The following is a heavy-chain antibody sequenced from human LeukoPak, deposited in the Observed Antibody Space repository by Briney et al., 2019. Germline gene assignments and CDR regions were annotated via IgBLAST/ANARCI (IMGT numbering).Heavy chain of an antibody. Sequence: GGSLRLSCAASGFTFSSYEMNWVRQAPGKGLEWVSYISSSGSTIYYADSVKGRFTISRDNAKNSLYLQMNSLRAEDTAVYYCARDSEKQRLVRGDYWGQGTLVTVSS. CDR2: ISSSGSTI. J-gene: IGHJ4*02. CDR3: ARDSEKQRLVRGDY. V-gene: IGHV3-48*03. D-gene: IGHD6-13*01. CDR1: GFTFSSYE.